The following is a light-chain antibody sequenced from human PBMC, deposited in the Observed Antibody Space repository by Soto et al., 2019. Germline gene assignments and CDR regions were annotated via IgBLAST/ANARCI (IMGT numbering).Light chain of an antibody. CDR1: XSXVGGYNY. J-gene: IGLJ1*01. V-gene: IGLV2-8*01. Sequence: QSVVTQPPPASGSPGQSVTISXXGTXSXVGGYNYVSWYQHHPGKAPKLIIYEVYKRPSGVPDRFSGSKSGNTAALTVSGLQAEDEADYYCSSYVGTNSYVFGTGTKVTVL. CDR3: SSYVGTNSYV. CDR2: EVY.